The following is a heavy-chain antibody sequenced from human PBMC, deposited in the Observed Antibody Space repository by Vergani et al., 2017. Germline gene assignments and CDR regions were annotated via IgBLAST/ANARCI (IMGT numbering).Heavy chain of an antibody. D-gene: IGHD3-22*01. CDR3: AKEEQDYYDSSGYYNY. CDR1: GGTFSSYA. Sequence: QVQLVQSGAEVKKPGSSVKVSCKASGGTFSSYAISWVRQAPGQGLEWMGGIIPIFGTANYAQKFQGRVTITADESTSTAYMELSSLRSEDTAVYYCAKEEQDYYDSSGYYNYWGQGTLVTVSS. V-gene: IGHV1-69*01. CDR2: IIPIFGTA. J-gene: IGHJ4*02.